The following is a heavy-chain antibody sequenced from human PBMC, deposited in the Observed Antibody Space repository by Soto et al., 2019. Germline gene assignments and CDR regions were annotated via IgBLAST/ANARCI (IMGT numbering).Heavy chain of an antibody. CDR1: GFTFSRFW. D-gene: IGHD2-15*01. CDR3: ASSVVVASTDGLDV. CDR2: IKEDGSEK. J-gene: IGHJ3*01. Sequence: EVQLVESGGGLVQPGGSLRLSCAASGFTFSRFWMTWVRQAPGKGLEWVANIKEDGSEKYYEDSVKGRLTISRDNAKKSLFLQMNRLRAEDTCIYYCASSVVVASTDGLDVWGQGTMVTVSS. V-gene: IGHV3-7*03.